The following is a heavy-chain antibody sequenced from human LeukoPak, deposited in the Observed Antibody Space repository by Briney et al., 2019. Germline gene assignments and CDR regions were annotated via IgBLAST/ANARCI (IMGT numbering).Heavy chain of an antibody. CDR3: ARVGDSSGYFPIQH. D-gene: IGHD3-22*01. Sequence: PSETLSLTCTVSGGSISSYYWSWIRQPPGKGLEWIGYIYYSGSTNYNPSLKSRVTISVDTSKNQFSLKLSSVTAADTAVYYCARVGDSSGYFPIQHWGQGTLVTVSS. CDR2: IYYSGST. CDR1: GGSISSYY. V-gene: IGHV4-59*12. J-gene: IGHJ1*01.